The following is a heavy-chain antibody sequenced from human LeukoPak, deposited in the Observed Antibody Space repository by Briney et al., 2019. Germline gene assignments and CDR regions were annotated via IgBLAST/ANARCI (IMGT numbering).Heavy chain of an antibody. Sequence: PSETLSLTCTVSGGSISSSSYYWGWIRQPPGKGLEWIGSIYYSGSTYYNPSLKSRVTISVDTSKNQFSLKLSSVTAADTAVYYCARHDRPYYDSNGYYWGQGTLVTVSS. V-gene: IGHV4-39*01. D-gene: IGHD3-22*01. CDR2: IYYSGST. J-gene: IGHJ4*02. CDR3: ARHDRPYYDSNGYY. CDR1: GGSISSSSYY.